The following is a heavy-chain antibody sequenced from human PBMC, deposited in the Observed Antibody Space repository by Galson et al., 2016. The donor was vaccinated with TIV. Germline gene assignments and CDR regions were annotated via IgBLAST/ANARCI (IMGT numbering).Heavy chain of an antibody. D-gene: IGHD3-10*01. V-gene: IGHV2-70*04. CDR2: IDWDDDK. CDR3: ARSTARGACIDY. J-gene: IGHJ4*02. CDR1: GFSLNTSGMR. Sequence: PALVKPTQTLTLTCTFSGFSLNTSGMRVSWIRQPPGKALEWLARIDWDDDKFYSTSLKSRLTISKDTSKHQVVLRMMNLDPEDTATYFRARSTARGACIDYWGQGTLVTVSS.